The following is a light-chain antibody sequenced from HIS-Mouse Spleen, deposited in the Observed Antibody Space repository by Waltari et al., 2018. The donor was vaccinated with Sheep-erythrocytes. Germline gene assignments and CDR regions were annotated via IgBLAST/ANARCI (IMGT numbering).Light chain of an antibody. Sequence: QSALTPPRSVSGPPAQSVPISCPGTSSHVGGDNSVHWYQQHPGKAPKLMIYDVSKRPSGVPDRFSGSKSGNTASLTISGLQAEDEADYYCCSYAGSYNHVFATGTKVTVL. J-gene: IGLJ1*01. CDR3: CSYAGSYNHV. CDR1: SSHVGGDNS. V-gene: IGLV2-11*01. CDR2: DVS.